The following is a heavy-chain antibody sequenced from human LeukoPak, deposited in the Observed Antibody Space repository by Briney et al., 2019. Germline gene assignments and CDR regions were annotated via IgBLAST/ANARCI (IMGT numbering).Heavy chain of an antibody. Sequence: ASVKVSCKASGYTFTSYAMHWVRQAPGQRLEWMGWINASNGNTKYSQKFQGRVTITRDTSASTAYMELSSLRSEDTAVYYCARGLSAGSHGDDYWGQGTLVTVSS. J-gene: IGHJ4*02. D-gene: IGHD1-26*01. CDR2: INASNGNT. CDR3: ARGLSAGSHGDDY. CDR1: GYTFTSYA. V-gene: IGHV1-3*01.